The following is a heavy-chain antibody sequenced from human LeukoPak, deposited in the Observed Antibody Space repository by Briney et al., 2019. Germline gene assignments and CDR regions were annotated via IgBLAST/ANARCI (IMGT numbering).Heavy chain of an antibody. Sequence: ASVKVSCEASGYTFTGYYMHWVRQAPGQGIEWMGWINPNSGGTNYAQKFQGRVTMTRDTSISTAYMELSRLRSDDTAVYYCARDPEHYDFWSGMSESHAIDICGQGTMVTVSS. V-gene: IGHV1-2*02. J-gene: IGHJ3*02. CDR1: GYTFTGYY. CDR3: ARDPEHYDFWSGMSESHAIDI. CDR2: INPNSGGT. D-gene: IGHD3-3*01.